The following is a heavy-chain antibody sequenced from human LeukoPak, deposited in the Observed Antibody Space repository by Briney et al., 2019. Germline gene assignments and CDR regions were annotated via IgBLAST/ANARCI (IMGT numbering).Heavy chain of an antibody. J-gene: IGHJ6*04. V-gene: IGHV3-74*01. CDR1: GFTVSSNE. Sequence: GGSLRLSCAASGFTVSSNEMSWVRQAPGKGLVWVSRINTDGSSTSYADSVKGRFTISRDNAKNTLYLQMNGLRAEDTAVYYCAREWRGYSYGSVGLLGDVWGKGTTVTVSS. CDR3: AREWRGYSYGSVGLLGDV. CDR2: INTDGSST. D-gene: IGHD5-18*01.